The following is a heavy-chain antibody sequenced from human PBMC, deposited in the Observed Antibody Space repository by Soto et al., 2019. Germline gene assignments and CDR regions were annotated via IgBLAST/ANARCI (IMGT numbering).Heavy chain of an antibody. V-gene: IGHV4-30-2*01. J-gene: IGHJ3*02. CDR2: IYHSGST. CDR1: GGSISSGGYS. Sequence: SLTCAVSGGSISSGGYSWSWIRQPPGKGLEWIGYIYHSGSTYYNPSLKSRVTISVDRSKNQFSLKLSSVTAADTAVYYCARSDYYDSSGTTLIDAFDIWGQGTMVTVSS. CDR3: ARSDYYDSSGTTLIDAFDI. D-gene: IGHD3-22*01.